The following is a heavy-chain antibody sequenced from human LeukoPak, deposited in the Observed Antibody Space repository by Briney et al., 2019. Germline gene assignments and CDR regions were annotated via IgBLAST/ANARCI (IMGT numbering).Heavy chain of an antibody. CDR1: GFTVGNNY. CDR3: AELGITMIGGV. D-gene: IGHD3-10*02. Sequence: GGSLRLPCAASGFTVGNNYMSWVRQAPGKGLEWVSVIYRGGSTYYADSVKGRFTISRDNAKNSLYLQMNSLRAEDTAVYYCAELGITMIGGVWGKGTTVTISS. J-gene: IGHJ6*04. V-gene: IGHV3-66*01. CDR2: IYRGGST.